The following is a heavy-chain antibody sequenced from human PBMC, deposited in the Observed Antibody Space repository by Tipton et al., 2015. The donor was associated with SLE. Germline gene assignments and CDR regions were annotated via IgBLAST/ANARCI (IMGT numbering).Heavy chain of an antibody. CDR3: ARLRWELPDAFDI. D-gene: IGHD1-26*01. J-gene: IGHJ3*02. Sequence: GAEVKKPGESLRISCKGSGYSFTSYWIVWVRQMPGKGLEWMGINYPGDSDTRYSQSSQGQSTISADKSISPAYLQWSSLKAADTAMYYCARLRWELPDAFDIWGQGTMVSVSS. V-gene: IGHV5-51*01. CDR2: NYPGDSDT. CDR1: GYSFTSYW.